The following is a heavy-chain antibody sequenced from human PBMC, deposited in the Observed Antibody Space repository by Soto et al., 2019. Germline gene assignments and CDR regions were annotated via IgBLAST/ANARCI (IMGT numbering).Heavy chain of an antibody. CDR1: GGTFSSYT. V-gene: IGHV1-69*02. J-gene: IGHJ5*02. CDR2: IIPILGIA. CDR3: AGDGYQYNWFDP. Sequence: QVQLVQSGAEVKKPGSSVKVSCKASGGTFSSYTISWVRQAPGQGLEWMGRIIPILGIANYAQKFQGRVTITADESTSTAYMELSSLRSEDTAVYYCAGDGYQYNWFDPWGQGTLVTVSS. D-gene: IGHD5-12*01.